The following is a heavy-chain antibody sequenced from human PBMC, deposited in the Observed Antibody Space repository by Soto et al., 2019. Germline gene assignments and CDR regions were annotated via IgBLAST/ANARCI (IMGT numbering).Heavy chain of an antibody. D-gene: IGHD3-10*01. CDR3: ATPYYGSGRLYYYYYYMDV. CDR2: VSGSGGST. CDR1: GFTFSSYA. V-gene: IGHV3-23*01. Sequence: GSLRLSCAASGFTFSSYAMSWVRQAPGKGLERVSAVSGSGGSTYYADSVKGRFTISRDNSKNTLYLQMNSLRAEDTAVYYCATPYYGSGRLYYYYYYMDVWGKGTTVTVSS. J-gene: IGHJ6*03.